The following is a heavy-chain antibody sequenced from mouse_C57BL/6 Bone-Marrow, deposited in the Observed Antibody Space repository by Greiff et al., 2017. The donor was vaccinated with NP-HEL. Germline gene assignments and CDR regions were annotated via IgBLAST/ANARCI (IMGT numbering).Heavy chain of an antibody. CDR2: IWGDGST. J-gene: IGHJ4*01. V-gene: IGHV2-3*01. CDR1: GFSLTSYG. CDR3: AKKRDYYGSSYDYYAMDY. D-gene: IGHD1-1*01. Sequence: VKLQESGPGLVAPSQSLSITCTVSGFSLTSYGVSWVRQPPGKGLEWLGVIWGDGSTNYHSALISRLSISKENSKSQVFLKLNSLQTDDAATYYCAKKRDYYGSSYDYYAMDYWGQGTSVTVSS.